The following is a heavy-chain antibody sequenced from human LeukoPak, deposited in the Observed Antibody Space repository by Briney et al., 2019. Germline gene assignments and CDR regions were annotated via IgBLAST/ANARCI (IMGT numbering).Heavy chain of an antibody. V-gene: IGHV1-2*02. CDR3: ARAKVQWLWHPGPN. CDR1: GYTFTSYG. CDR2: INPYSGGT. D-gene: IGHD6-19*01. J-gene: IGHJ4*02. Sequence: ASVKVSCKASGYTFTSYGISWVRQASGQGREWMGWINPYSGGTNYAQKFQGRVTMTRDRSISTAYMELSRLRSDDTAVYYCARAKVQWLWHPGPNWGQGTLVTVSS.